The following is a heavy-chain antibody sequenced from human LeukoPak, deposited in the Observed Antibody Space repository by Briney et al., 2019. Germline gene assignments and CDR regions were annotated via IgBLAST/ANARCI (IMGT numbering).Heavy chain of an antibody. Sequence: PSQTLSLTCTVSGGSISSGGYYWSWIRQPPGKGLEWIGEINHSGSTNYNPSLKSRVTISVDTSKNQFSLKLSSVTAADTAVYYCARGPRGYYGSGSDQENHWGQGTLVTVSS. V-gene: IGHV4-30-2*01. CDR3: ARGPRGYYGSGSDQENH. CDR2: INHSGST. J-gene: IGHJ5*02. CDR1: GGSISSGGYY. D-gene: IGHD3-10*01.